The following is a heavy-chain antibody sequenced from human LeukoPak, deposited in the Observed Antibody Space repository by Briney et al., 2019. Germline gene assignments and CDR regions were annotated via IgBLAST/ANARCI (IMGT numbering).Heavy chain of an antibody. CDR1: GYTFASYG. V-gene: IGHV1-18*01. CDR2: ISAYNGNT. CDR3: ARGAAGKGNWFDP. D-gene: IGHD6-13*01. Sequence: ASVKVSCKASGYTFASYGITWVRQALGQGLEWMGWISAYNGNTNYAQKLQGRVTMTTDTSTSTAYMELRSLRSDDTAIYYCARGAAGKGNWFDPWGQGTLVTVSS. J-gene: IGHJ5*02.